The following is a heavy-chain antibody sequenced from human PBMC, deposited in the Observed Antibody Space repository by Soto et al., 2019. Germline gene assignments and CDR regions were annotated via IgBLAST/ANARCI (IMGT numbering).Heavy chain of an antibody. CDR3: ARGRTLTGTTSAFYWFDP. V-gene: IGHV4-34*01. Sequence: SETLSLTCAVYGGSFSGYYWSWIRQPPGKGLEWIGEINHSGSTNYNPSLKSRVTISVDTSKNQFSLKLSSVTAADTAVYYCARGRTLTGTTSAFYWFDPWGQGTLVTVSS. CDR2: INHSGST. CDR1: GGSFSGYY. J-gene: IGHJ5*02. D-gene: IGHD1-7*01.